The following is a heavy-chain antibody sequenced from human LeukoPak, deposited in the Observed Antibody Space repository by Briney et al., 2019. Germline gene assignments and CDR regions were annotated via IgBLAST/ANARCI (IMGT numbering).Heavy chain of an antibody. Sequence: SETLSLTCTVSGGSISSYYWSWIRQPPGRGLEWIGYIYYSGSTNYNPSLESRVTISVDTSKNQFSLKLSSVTAADTAVYYCASRGSSGWYDYWGQGTLVTVSS. CDR1: GGSISSYY. CDR2: IYYSGST. V-gene: IGHV4-59*01. J-gene: IGHJ4*02. D-gene: IGHD6-19*01. CDR3: ASRGSSGWYDY.